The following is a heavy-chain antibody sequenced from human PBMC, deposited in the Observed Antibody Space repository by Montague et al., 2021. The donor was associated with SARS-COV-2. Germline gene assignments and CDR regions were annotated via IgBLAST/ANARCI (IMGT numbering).Heavy chain of an antibody. J-gene: IGHJ2*01. D-gene: IGHD2-2*01. Sequence: SETLSLTCTVSGGSTSSYYWSCIRQPLGKGLEWIGCIYYSGSTNYNPSLKSRVTISVDTAKTQFSLKLTSLTAADTAVYYCSRTIVVVSAASRYFDHWGRGTLVTVSS. CDR1: GGSTSSYY. CDR2: IYYSGST. CDR3: SRTIVVVSAASRYFDH. V-gene: IGHV4-59*01.